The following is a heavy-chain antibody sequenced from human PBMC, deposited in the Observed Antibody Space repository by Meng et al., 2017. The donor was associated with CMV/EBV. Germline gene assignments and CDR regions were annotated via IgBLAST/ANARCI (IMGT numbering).Heavy chain of an antibody. D-gene: IGHD3-3*01. CDR3: ARDSRDYDFWSGRRRYYYYGMDV. V-gene: IGHV3-21*01. CDR2: ISSSYI. J-gene: IGHJ6*02. Sequence: GGSLRLSCAASGFTFSSYSMNWVRQAPGKGLEWVSSISSSYIYYADSVKGRFTISRDNAKNSLYLQMNSLRAEDTAVYYCARDSRDYDFWSGRRRYYYYGMDVWGQGTTVTVSS. CDR1: GFTFSSYS.